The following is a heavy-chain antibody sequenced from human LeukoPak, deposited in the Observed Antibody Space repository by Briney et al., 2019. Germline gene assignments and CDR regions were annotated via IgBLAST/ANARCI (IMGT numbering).Heavy chain of an antibody. V-gene: IGHV5-51*01. J-gene: IGHJ6*02. CDR2: IYPGDSDT. Sequence: GESLKISCKGSGYSFTSYWIGWVRQMPGKGLEWMGIIYPGDSDTRYSPSFQGQVTISADKSISTAYLQWSSLKASDTAMYYCARHLGSYYYGSGSYYNAPYYYYYGTDVWGQGTTVTVSS. CDR1: GYSFTSYW. D-gene: IGHD3-10*01. CDR3: ARHLGSYYYGSGSYYNAPYYYYYGTDV.